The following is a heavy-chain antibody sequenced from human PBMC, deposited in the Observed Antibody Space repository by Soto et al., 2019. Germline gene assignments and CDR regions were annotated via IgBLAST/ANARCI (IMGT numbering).Heavy chain of an antibody. J-gene: IGHJ4*02. V-gene: IGHV1-3*01. CDR2: INAGNGNT. D-gene: IGHD3-9*01. CDR3: ARNLMDYDILTGYYMAYSFDY. CDR1: GYTFTSYA. Sequence: QVQLVQSGAEVKKPGASVKVSCKASGYTFTSYAMHWVRQAPGQRLEWMGWINAGNGNTKYSQKFQGRVTMTRDTSASTAYMELRSLRSEDTAVYYCARNLMDYDILTGYYMAYSFDYWGQGTLVTVSS.